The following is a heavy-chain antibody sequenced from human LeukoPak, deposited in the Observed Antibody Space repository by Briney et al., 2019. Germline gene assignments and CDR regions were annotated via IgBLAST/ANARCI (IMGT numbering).Heavy chain of an antibody. V-gene: IGHV4-59*08. Sequence: SETLSLTCTVSGGSISGHYWSWIRQPPGKGLEWIGYIYYSGSTNYNPSLKSRATISVDTSKNQFSLKLSSVTAADTAVYYCARNPIAVAGDYYYYMDVWGKGTTVTVSS. CDR1: GGSISGHY. J-gene: IGHJ6*03. CDR3: ARNPIAVAGDYYYYMDV. D-gene: IGHD6-19*01. CDR2: IYYSGST.